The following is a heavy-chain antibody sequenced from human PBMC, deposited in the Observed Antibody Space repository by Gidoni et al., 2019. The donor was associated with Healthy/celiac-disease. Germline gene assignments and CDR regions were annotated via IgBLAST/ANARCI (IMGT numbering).Heavy chain of an antibody. CDR2: ISGSGGST. J-gene: IGHJ6*03. CDR3: AKAGVADSYYYYMDV. CDR1: GFTFSSYA. D-gene: IGHD3-3*01. Sequence: EVQLLESGGGLVQPGGSLRLSCAAPGFTFSSYAMSWVRQAPGKGLEWVSAISGSGGSTYYADSVKGRFTISRDNSKNTLYLQMNSLRAEDTAVYYCAKAGVADSYYYYMDVWGKGTTVTVSS. V-gene: IGHV3-23*01.